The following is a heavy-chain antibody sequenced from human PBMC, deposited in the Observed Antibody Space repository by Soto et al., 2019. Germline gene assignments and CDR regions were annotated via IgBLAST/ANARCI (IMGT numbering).Heavy chain of an antibody. CDR2: MYYNGNI. CDR1: GGSISNYY. J-gene: IGHJ5*02. Sequence: SETLSLTCNVSGGSISNYYWTWVRQSPEKGLEWIGYMYYNGNINYNPSLKSRVTISIDTSKNQFSLTLKSVTAADTAVYYCASGGNWFDPWGQGVLVTSPQ. CDR3: ASGGNWFDP. V-gene: IGHV4-59*01. D-gene: IGHD3-16*01.